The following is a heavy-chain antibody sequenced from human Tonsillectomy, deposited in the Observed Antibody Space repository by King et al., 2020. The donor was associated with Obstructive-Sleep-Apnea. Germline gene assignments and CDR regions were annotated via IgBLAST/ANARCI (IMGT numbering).Heavy chain of an antibody. CDR3: ARGAMTLGAFDI. CDR1: GGSISSVGYY. D-gene: IGHD2-2*01. V-gene: IGHV4-31*03. CDR2: IYYSVST. J-gene: IGHJ3*02. Sequence: QLQESGPGLVKPSQTLSLTCTVSGGSISSVGYYWSWIRQHPGKGLEWIGYIYYSVSTYYNPSLKSRVTISVDTSKNQFSLKLSSVTAADTAVYYCARGAMTLGAFDIWGQGTMVTVSS.